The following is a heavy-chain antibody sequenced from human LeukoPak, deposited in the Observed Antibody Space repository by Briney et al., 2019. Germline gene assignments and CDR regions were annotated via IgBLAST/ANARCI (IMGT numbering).Heavy chain of an antibody. V-gene: IGHV3-33*08. CDR3: ARDRGDFWSRYYTLDY. J-gene: IGHJ4*02. CDR2: IWYDGSKK. D-gene: IGHD3-3*01. Sequence: PGGSLRLSCVASGFAFSSSPMHWVRQAPGKGLEWVAVIWYDGSKKYYADSVKGRFTISRDNSKNTLYLQMNSLRAEDTAVYYCARDRGDFWSRYYTLDYWGQGTLVTVSS. CDR1: GFAFSSSP.